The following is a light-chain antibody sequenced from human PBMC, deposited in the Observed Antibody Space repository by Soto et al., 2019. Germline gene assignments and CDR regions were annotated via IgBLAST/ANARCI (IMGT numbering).Light chain of an antibody. CDR3: QTWGTGTVV. Sequence: QLVLTQSPSASASLGASVKLTCTLSSGHSSYAIAWHQQQPEKGPRFVVKLKRDGSHSKGDGIPDRFSGSSSGAERYLTIASLQSEDEADYYCQTWGTGTVVFGGGTKLT. J-gene: IGLJ2*01. CDR2: LKRDGSH. V-gene: IGLV4-69*01. CDR1: SGHSSYA.